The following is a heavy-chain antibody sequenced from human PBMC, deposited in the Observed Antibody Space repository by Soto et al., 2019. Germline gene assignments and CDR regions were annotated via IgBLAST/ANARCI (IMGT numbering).Heavy chain of an antibody. CDR2: ISGSGGST. J-gene: IGHJ6*02. CDR1: GFTFSSYA. V-gene: IGHV3-23*01. CDR3: AKLPFFGVGARYGMDV. D-gene: IGHD3-3*01. Sequence: EVQLLESGGGLVQPGGSLRLSCAASGFTFSSYAMSWVRQAPGKGLEWVSAISGSGGSTYYADSVKCRFTISRDNSKYALYVQMYGLRAEDTAVYYCAKLPFFGVGARYGMDVWGQGTTVTVAS.